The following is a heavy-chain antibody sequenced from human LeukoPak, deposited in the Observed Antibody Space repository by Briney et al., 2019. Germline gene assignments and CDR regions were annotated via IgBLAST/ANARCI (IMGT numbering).Heavy chain of an antibody. D-gene: IGHD1-14*01. J-gene: IGHJ4*02. Sequence: GGSLRLSCAASGFTFSDYAMTWVRQAPGKGLVWVSRINSDGSSPSYADSVKGRSTISRDNAKNTLYLQMNSLRAEDTAVYYCARGTYYFDYWGQGTLVTVSS. CDR3: ARGTYYFDY. V-gene: IGHV3-74*01. CDR2: INSDGSSP. CDR1: GFTFSDYA.